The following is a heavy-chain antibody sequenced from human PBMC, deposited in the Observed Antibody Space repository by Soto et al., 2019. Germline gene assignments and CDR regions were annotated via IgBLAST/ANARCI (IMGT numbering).Heavy chain of an antibody. D-gene: IGHD3-10*01. CDR1: GDSVSSDITS. CDR3: ARGNALDV. Sequence: QGQLQQSGPGLVKPSQTLSLTCAISGDSVSSDITSWNWIRQSPSRGLEWLGRTYYRSKWFHDYAASVKSRITINPDTSKNQCSLKLNSMTPEDTAVYDCARGNALDVWGQGTVVTVSS. V-gene: IGHV6-1*01. J-gene: IGHJ3*01. CDR2: TYYRSKWFH.